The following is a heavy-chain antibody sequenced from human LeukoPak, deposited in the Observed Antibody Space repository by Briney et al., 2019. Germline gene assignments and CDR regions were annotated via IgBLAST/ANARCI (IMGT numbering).Heavy chain of an antibody. J-gene: IGHJ1*01. D-gene: IGHD6-19*01. CDR2: IYYSGST. CDR1: GGSISNNY. Sequence: SETLSLTCTVSGGSISNNYWNWIRQPPGKGLEWIGYIYYSGSTNYNPSLKSRVTISVDTSKNQFSLKLSSVTTADTAVHYCARGISDFQHWGQGTLVTVSS. CDR3: ARGISDFQH. V-gene: IGHV4-59*01.